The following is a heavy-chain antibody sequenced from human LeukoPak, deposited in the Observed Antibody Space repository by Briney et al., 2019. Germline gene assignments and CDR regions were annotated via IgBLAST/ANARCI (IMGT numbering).Heavy chain of an antibody. CDR3: ARGYCSSTSCYAPYYYGMDV. V-gene: IGHV3-30-3*01. CDR2: IPYDGSNK. Sequence: GRSLRLSCAASGFTFSSYAMHWVRQAPGKGLEWVAVIPYDGSNKYYADSVKGRFTISRDNSKNTLYLQMNSLRAEDTAVYYCARGYCSSTSCYAPYYYGMDVWGQGTTVTVSS. J-gene: IGHJ6*02. D-gene: IGHD2-2*01. CDR1: GFTFSSYA.